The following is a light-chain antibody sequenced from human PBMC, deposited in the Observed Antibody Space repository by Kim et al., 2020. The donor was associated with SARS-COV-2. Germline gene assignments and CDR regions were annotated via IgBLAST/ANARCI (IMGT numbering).Light chain of an antibody. CDR2: EVS. CDR3: SSYTSSSTLI. CDR1: SSDVGSYNR. Sequence: QSALTQPPSVSGSPGQSVTISCTGTSSDVGSYNRVSWHQQPPGTAPKLIIYEVSDRPSGVPHRFSGSKSGNTASLTISWLQTEDEADYYCSSYTSSSTLIFGGGTKVTVL. V-gene: IGLV2-18*02. J-gene: IGLJ2*01.